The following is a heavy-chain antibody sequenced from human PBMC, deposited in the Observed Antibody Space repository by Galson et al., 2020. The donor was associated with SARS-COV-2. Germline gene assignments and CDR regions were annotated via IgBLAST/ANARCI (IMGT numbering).Heavy chain of an antibody. V-gene: IGHV4-30-4*08. D-gene: IGHD2-15*01. CDR2: IYYSGST. J-gene: IGHJ3*01. Sequence: SETLSLTCTVSGGSISSGDYYWSWIRQPPGKGLEWIGYIYYSGSTYYNPSHKSRVTISVDTSKNQFSLKLSSVTAADTAVYYCARGGVVVVAATGILGAFDLWGQGTMVTVSS. CDR3: ARGGVVVVAATGILGAFDL. CDR1: GGSISSGDYY.